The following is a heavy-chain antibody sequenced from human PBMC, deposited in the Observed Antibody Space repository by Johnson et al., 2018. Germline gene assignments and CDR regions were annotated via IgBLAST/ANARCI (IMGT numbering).Heavy chain of an antibody. Sequence: EVQLVETGGGLVQPEGSLRLSCAASGFTFSSYWMHWVRQAPGKGLVWVSRINNDGSSTSYADSVKGRFTISRDNAKNTLYLQMNSLRADDTAVYYCARHLFYSSGWDYYYYYMDVWGKGTTVTVSS. CDR3: ARHLFYSSGWDYYYYYMDV. D-gene: IGHD6-19*01. CDR2: INNDGSST. J-gene: IGHJ6*03. CDR1: GFTFSSYW. V-gene: IGHV3-74*01.